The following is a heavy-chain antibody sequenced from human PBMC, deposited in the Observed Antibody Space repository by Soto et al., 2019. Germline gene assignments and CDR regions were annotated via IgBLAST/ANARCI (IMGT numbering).Heavy chain of an antibody. J-gene: IGHJ6*02. CDR3: ARDRVVVPAAKYYYYYYGMDV. Sequence: SETLSLTCAVSGGSISSINWWSWVRQPPGKGLEWIGEIYHSGSTNYNPSLKSRVTISVDKSKNQFSLKLSSVTAADTAVYYCARDRVVVPAAKYYYYYYGMDVWGQGTTVTVSS. V-gene: IGHV4-4*02. CDR2: IYHSGST. CDR1: GGSISSINW. D-gene: IGHD2-2*01.